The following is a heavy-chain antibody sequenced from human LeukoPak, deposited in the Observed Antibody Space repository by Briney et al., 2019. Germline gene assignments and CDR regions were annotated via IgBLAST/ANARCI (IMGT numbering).Heavy chain of an antibody. Sequence: ASVKVSCKASGYIFTGQYMHWVRQAPGQGLEWMGWINPNSGGTDYAQKLQGRVTMTRDTSISTAYMELSRLRSDDTAVYYCARHGSSSGLVERGWSYYYYYYMDVWGKGTTVSISS. D-gene: IGHD6-19*01. V-gene: IGHV1-2*02. CDR3: ARHGSSSGLVERGWSYYYYYYMDV. CDR1: GYIFTGQY. J-gene: IGHJ6*03. CDR2: INPNSGGT.